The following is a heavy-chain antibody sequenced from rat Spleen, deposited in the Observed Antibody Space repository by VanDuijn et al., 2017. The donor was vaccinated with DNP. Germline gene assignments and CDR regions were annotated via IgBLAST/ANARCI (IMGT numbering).Heavy chain of an antibody. CDR2: INTDGGST. Sequence: EVQLVETGGGLVKSGRSLKLSCVASGFTFSEYWMYWIRQAPGKGLEWVASINTDGGSTDYPDSVKGRFTISRDNAGKTIYLQMNSLRSEDTATYYCAKDRQGGYAMDAWGQGTSVTVSS. J-gene: IGHJ4*01. V-gene: IGHV5-58*01. CDR3: AKDRQGGYAMDA. CDR1: GFTFSEYW.